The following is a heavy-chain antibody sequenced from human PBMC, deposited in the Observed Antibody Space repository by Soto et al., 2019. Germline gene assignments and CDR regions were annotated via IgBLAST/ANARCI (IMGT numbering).Heavy chain of an antibody. Sequence: PSETLSLTCAVYGGSFIGYYWSWIRQPPGKGLEWIGEINHSGSTNYNPSLKSRVTISVDTSKNQFSLKLSSVTAADTAVYYCARYGEYYDYIWGSYRPVSSGGHFDYWGQGTLVTVSS. J-gene: IGHJ4*02. CDR3: ARYGEYYDYIWGSYRPVSSGGHFDY. CDR2: INHSGST. D-gene: IGHD3-16*02. V-gene: IGHV4-34*01. CDR1: GGSFIGYY.